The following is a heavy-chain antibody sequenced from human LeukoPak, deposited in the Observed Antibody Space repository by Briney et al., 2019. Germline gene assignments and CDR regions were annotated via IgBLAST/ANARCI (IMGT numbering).Heavy chain of an antibody. J-gene: IGHJ6*02. CDR3: ARGQAGPQFYYYYGMDV. CDR2: MNPNSGNT. D-gene: IGHD5-24*01. V-gene: IGHV1-8*01. CDR1: GYTFTSYD. Sequence: ASVKVSCKASGYTFTSYDINWVRQATGQGLEWMGWMNPNSGNTGYAQKFQGRVTMTRDTSTSTVYMELSSLRSEDTAVYYCARGQAGPQFYYYYGMDVWGQGTTVTVSS.